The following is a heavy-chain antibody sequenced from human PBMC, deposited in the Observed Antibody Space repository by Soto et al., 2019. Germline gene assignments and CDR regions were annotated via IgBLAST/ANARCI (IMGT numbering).Heavy chain of an antibody. CDR2: ISGSSLL. CDR3: ARVPDSSAYYYYFDY. V-gene: IGHV3-21*01. J-gene: IGHJ4*02. Sequence: GGSLRLSCAASGFTFSSYAMSWVRQAPGKGLEWVSAISGSSLLYYADSVRGRFTISRDNAKNSLYLQMNSLRADDTAVYYCARVPDSSAYYYYFDYWGQGTLVTVSS. D-gene: IGHD3-22*01. CDR1: GFTFSSYA.